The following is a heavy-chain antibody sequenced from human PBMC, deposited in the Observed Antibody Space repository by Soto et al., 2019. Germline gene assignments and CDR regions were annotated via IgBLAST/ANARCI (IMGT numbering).Heavy chain of an antibody. CDR3: ARDPLTYYYGYNWFDP. D-gene: IGHD3-10*01. CDR1: GYTFTSYG. Sequence: GASVKVSCKASGYTFTSYGISWVRQAPGQGLEWMGWISAYNGNTNYAQKLQGRVTMTTDTSTSTAYMELRSLRSDDTAVYYCARDPLTYYYGYNWFDPWGQGTLVTVSS. CDR2: ISAYNGNT. J-gene: IGHJ5*02. V-gene: IGHV1-18*01.